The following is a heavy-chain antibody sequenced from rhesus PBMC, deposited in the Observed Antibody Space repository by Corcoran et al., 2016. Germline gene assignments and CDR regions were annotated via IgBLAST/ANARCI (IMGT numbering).Heavy chain of an antibody. D-gene: IGHD6-25*01. CDR2: IYGRGSST. Sequence: QLQLQESGPGLVKPSETLSVTCAVSGGSISSSYWSWIRQAPGKGLEWIGYIYGRGSSTNYNPSPKSRVTLSVDTSKTQLSLKLSSVTAADTAVYYCASDRLAAAGGEFFDYWGQGVLVTVSS. CDR1: GGSISSSY. CDR3: ASDRLAAAGGEFFDY. V-gene: IGHV4-169*02. J-gene: IGHJ4*01.